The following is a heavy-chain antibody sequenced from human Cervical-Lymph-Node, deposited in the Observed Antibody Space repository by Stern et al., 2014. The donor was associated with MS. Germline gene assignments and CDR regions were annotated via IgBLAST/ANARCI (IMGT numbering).Heavy chain of an antibody. Sequence: AQLEESGGGVVQPGRSLRLSCEAPGFTFETYGMYWVRQAPGKGLEWVAVIWVDGSNKKYVDFGKGRLHISRDKVKNTLDLQMNSLRVEDTAIYYCAREKGACSGEYCHVNFDVWGQGTLVTVSS. CDR2: IWVDGSNK. CDR1: GFTFETYG. CDR3: AREKGACSGEYCHVNFDV. V-gene: IGHV3-33*01. J-gene: IGHJ4*02. D-gene: IGHD2-15*01.